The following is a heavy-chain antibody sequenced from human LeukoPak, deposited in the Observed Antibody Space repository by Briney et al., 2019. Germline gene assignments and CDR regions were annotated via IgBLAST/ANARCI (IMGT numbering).Heavy chain of an antibody. V-gene: IGHV4-39*07. CDR1: GGSISSSSYY. CDR2: IYYSGST. CDR3: ARAVPLRRVVGYCYYYMDV. D-gene: IGHD2-2*01. Sequence: PSETLSLTCTVSGGSISSSSYYWGWIRQPPGKGLEWIGTIYYSGSTNYNPSLKSRVTISVDTSKNQFSLKLSSVTAADTAVYYCARAVPLRRVVGYCYYYMDVWGKGTTVTVSS. J-gene: IGHJ6*03.